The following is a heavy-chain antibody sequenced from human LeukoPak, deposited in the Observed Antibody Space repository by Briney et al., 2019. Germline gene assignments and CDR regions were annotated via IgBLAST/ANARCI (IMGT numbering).Heavy chain of an antibody. CDR2: INSNCGGT. Sequence: GASVNVSCQASGYTFTDYYIHWVRQAPGQGLAWMGCINSNCGGTQYAQKFQGRVTTTRDTSTRTVYMELSSLRSDDTAVYYCMRDRGARPKYYWSQGTLVTVSS. CDR3: MRDRGARPKYY. V-gene: IGHV1-2*02. CDR1: GYTFTDYY. D-gene: IGHD4/OR15-4a*01. J-gene: IGHJ4*02.